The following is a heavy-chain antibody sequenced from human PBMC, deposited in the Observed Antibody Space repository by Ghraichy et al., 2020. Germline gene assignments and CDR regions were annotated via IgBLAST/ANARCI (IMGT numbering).Heavy chain of an antibody. J-gene: IGHJ6*03. CDR1: GGSISSGGYY. CDR2: IYYSGST. V-gene: IGHV4-31*03. Sequence: SETLSLTCTVSGGSISSGGYYWSWIRQHPGKGLEWIGYIYYSGSTYYNPSLKSRVTISVDTSKNQFSLKLSSVTAADTAVYYCAEGTDRSYYYMDVWGKGTTVTVSS. CDR3: AEGTDRSYYYMDV.